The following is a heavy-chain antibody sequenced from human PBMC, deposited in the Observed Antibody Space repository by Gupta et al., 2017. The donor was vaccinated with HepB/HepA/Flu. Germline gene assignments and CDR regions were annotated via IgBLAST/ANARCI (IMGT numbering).Heavy chain of an antibody. Sequence: EVQLVESGGGLVPPGGSLRLSCAASGFTFSTYWMHWVRQVPGKGLVWVSRINSDGSSTTYADSVKGRFTISRDNAKNTMYLQMNSLRAEDTAVYYCARGPCGVDVYFDSWGQGTLVTVSS. D-gene: IGHD2-21*01. CDR2: INSDGSST. CDR3: ARGPCGVDVYFDS. CDR1: GFTFSTYW. J-gene: IGHJ4*02. V-gene: IGHV3-74*01.